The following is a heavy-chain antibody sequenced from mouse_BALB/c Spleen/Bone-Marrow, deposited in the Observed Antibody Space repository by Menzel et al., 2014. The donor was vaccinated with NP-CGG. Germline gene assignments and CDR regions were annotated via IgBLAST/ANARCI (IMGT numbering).Heavy chain of an antibody. V-gene: IGHV1-47*01. CDR3: ARGAYGLFDY. D-gene: IGHD6-5*01. Sequence: QVQLQQSGAGLVKPGASVKMSCKAFGYPFTTYPIEWMRQNHGKNLEWIGNFHPYDDDTKYNEQFKGKAKLTVDKSSTTVSLELSRLTSDDSAVYYCARGAYGLFDYWGQGTTLTVSS. CDR2: FHPYDDDT. J-gene: IGHJ2*01. CDR1: GYPFTTYP.